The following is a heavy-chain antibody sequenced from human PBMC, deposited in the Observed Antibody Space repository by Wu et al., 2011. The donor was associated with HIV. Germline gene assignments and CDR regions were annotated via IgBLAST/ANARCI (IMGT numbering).Heavy chain of an antibody. CDR2: VIPIFGTA. Sequence: QVQLVQSGAEVKKPGASVEGLLQGFWIHFTGYDINWARQAPGQGLEWMGRVIPIFGTANYAQNFQDRLTITADKSTNTAYMDLSSLRSRDTAIYYCVRDPSVAATDLDSWGQGTLVTVSS. CDR1: IHFTGYD. V-gene: IGHV1-69*06. CDR3: VRDPSVAATDLDS. D-gene: IGHD2-15*01. J-gene: IGHJ4*02.